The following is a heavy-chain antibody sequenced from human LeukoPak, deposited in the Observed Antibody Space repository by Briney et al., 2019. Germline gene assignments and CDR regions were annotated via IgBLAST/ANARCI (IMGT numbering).Heavy chain of an antibody. Sequence: PSGTLSLTCAVSGDSISGYYWIWIRQPAGKGLEWIGRIHTSGSTNYNPSLKSRVTMSVDTSKNQFSLRLNSVTAADTAVYYCAHSSGWYPPDYWGQGTLVTVSS. CDR1: GDSISGYY. V-gene: IGHV4-4*07. CDR3: AHSSGWYPPDY. D-gene: IGHD6-19*01. CDR2: IHTSGST. J-gene: IGHJ4*02.